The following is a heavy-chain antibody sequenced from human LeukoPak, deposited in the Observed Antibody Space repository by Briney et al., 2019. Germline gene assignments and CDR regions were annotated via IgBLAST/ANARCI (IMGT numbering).Heavy chain of an antibody. Sequence: SETLSLTCTVSGVSISSSNSYWGWIRQPPGKGLEWNGSIYYSGSSYYNPSLKSRVTISVDTSKNHSSLKPSSVTAADTAVYYSARIGSYYYHDWGQGTLVTVSS. D-gene: IGHD1-26*01. CDR1: GVSISSSNSY. CDR2: IYYSGSS. V-gene: IGHV4-39*07. J-gene: IGHJ4*02. CDR3: ARIGSYYYHD.